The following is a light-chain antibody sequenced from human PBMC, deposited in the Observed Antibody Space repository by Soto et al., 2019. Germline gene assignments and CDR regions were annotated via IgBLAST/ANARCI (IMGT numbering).Light chain of an antibody. CDR1: QSISSW. Sequence: DIQMTQSPSTLSASVGDRVTITCRASQSISSWLAWFQQKPGMAPKLLISQASYLESGVPSRFSGSGSGTEFPLTFSGLEPDDFATNSCQHYQSFSRTLGKGTKGKIK. CDR3: QHYQSFSRT. V-gene: IGKV1-5*03. CDR2: QAS. J-gene: IGKJ1*01.